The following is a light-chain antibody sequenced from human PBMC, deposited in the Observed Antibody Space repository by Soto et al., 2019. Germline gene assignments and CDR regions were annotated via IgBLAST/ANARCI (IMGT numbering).Light chain of an antibody. CDR2: DVS. J-gene: IGLJ2*01. CDR1: SSDVGGYNY. CDR3: SSYTSSSTA. Sequence: QSALTQPASVSGSPGQSITISCTGTSSDVGGYNYVSWYQQHPGKAPKLMIYDVSNRPSGVSNRFPGSKSGNTASLTISGPQAEDEADYYCSSYTSSSTAFGGGTKLTVL. V-gene: IGLV2-14*01.